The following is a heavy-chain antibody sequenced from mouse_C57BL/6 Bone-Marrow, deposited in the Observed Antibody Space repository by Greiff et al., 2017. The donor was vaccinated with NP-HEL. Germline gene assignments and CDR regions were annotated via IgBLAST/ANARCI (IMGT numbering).Heavy chain of an antibody. V-gene: IGHV1-18*01. Sequence: EVQLQQSGPELVKPGASVKIPCKASGYTFTDYNMDWVKQSHGKSLEWIGDINPNNGGTIYNQKFKGKATLTVDKSSSPAYMELRSLTSEDTAVYYCARGHYYGRRSPYFDYWGQGTTLTVSS. CDR3: ARGHYYGRRSPYFDY. J-gene: IGHJ2*01. CDR2: INPNNGGT. D-gene: IGHD1-1*01. CDR1: GYTFTDYN.